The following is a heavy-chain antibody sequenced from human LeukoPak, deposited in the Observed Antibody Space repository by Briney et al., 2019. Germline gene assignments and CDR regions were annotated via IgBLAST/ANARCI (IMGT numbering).Heavy chain of an antibody. J-gene: IGHJ4*02. D-gene: IGHD3-10*01. CDR1: GYTFTGYY. Sequence: RASVKVSCKASGYTFTGYYMHWVRQAPGQGLEWVGWINTNTGDPIYARGFKGRFVLSVDKSVNTAYLEIASLQTEDNAVYYCARSSRGVIGLLDYWGQGTLVTVSS. CDR2: INTNTGDP. V-gene: IGHV7-4-1*01. CDR3: ARSSRGVIGLLDY.